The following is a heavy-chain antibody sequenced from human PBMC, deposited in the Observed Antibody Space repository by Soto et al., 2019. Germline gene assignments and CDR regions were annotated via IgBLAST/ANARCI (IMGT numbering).Heavy chain of an antibody. V-gene: IGHV3-48*01. CDR2: ISSSSSTI. J-gene: IGHJ5*02. Sequence: GGSLRLSCAASGFTFSSYSMNWVRQAPGKGLEWVSYISSSSSTIYYADFVKGRFTISRDNAKNSLYLQMNSLRAEDTAVYYCASPGFLGMAGQNNCFDPWGQGTLVTVSS. CDR1: GFTFSSYS. CDR3: ASPGFLGMAGQNNCFDP.